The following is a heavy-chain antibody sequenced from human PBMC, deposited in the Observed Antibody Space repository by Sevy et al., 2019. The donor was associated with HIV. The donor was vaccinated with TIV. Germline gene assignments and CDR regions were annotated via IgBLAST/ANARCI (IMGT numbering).Heavy chain of an antibody. CDR2: ISGSGGST. V-gene: IGHV3-23*01. Sequence: GGSLRLSCAASGFTFSSYAMSWVRQAPGKGLEWVSAISGSGGSTYYADSVKGRFTISRDNSKNTLYLQMNSRRAEDTAVYYCATHDDYYGSGSYYKPSYYFDYWGQGTLVTVSS. CDR1: GFTFSSYA. D-gene: IGHD3-10*01. CDR3: ATHDDYYGSGSYYKPSYYFDY. J-gene: IGHJ4*02.